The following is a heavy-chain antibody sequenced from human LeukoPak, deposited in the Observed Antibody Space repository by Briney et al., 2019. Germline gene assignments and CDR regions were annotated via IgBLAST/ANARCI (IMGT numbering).Heavy chain of an antibody. CDR2: ISGSSSYI. Sequence: GGSLRLSCAASGFTFSSYSMNWVRQAPGKGLEWVSSISGSSSYIYYADSVKGRFTISRHNAKNSLYLQMNSLRAEDTALYHCARVKGKTYYYDNWGQGTLVAVSS. V-gene: IGHV3-21*04. CDR1: GFTFSSYS. CDR3: ARVKGKTYYYDN. J-gene: IGHJ4*02.